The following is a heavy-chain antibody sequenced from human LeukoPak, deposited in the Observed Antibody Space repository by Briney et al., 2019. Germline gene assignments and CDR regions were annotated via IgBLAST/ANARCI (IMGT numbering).Heavy chain of an antibody. CDR2: IYPLDSDT. V-gene: IGHV5-51*01. D-gene: IGHD1-26*01. Sequence: GESLKISCKGSGYSFTNYWIGWVRQMPGKGLEWMGIIYPLDSDTRYSPSFQGQVTISADKSISTAFLQWNSLKASDTAMYYCARLVSGGYSPFDYWGQGTLVTVSS. J-gene: IGHJ4*02. CDR1: GYSFTNYW. CDR3: ARLVSGGYSPFDY.